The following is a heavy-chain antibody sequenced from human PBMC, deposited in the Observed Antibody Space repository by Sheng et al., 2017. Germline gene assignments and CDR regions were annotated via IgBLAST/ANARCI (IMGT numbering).Heavy chain of an antibody. V-gene: IGHV1-46*01. CDR1: GYTFTNYY. CDR2: INPSGGST. CDR3: ARELQPEGTYYYYMDV. Sequence: QVQLVQSGAEVKKPGASVKVSCKASGYTFTNYYMHWVRQAPGQGLEWMGIINPSGGSTSYAQKFQGRVTLTRDTSTSTVYMELSSLRSEDTAVYYCARELQPEGTYYYYMDVWGKGTTVTVSS. J-gene: IGHJ6*03. D-gene: IGHD5-18*01.